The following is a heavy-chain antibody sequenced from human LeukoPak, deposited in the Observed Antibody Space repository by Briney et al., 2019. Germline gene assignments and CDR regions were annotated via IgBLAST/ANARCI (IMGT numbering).Heavy chain of an antibody. CDR2: ISAEGDIQ. Sequence: GRSQRLSCAATGFRFSSYDMHWVRQAPGKGLEWVAAISAEGDIQIYLDSVMGRFTISRVNSKSTLYLQMNSLRIEDTGFYYCTRDMIRGVPDYIDYWGQGTLVTVSS. D-gene: IGHD3-10*01. CDR1: GFRFSSYD. CDR3: TRDMIRGVPDYIDY. V-gene: IGHV3-30-3*01. J-gene: IGHJ4*02.